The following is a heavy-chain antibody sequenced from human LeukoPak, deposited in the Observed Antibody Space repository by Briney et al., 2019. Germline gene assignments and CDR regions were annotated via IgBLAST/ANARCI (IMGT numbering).Heavy chain of an antibody. D-gene: IGHD6-13*01. CDR2: IYPGDSDT. V-gene: IGHV5-51*01. CDR3: PRELIAAADPFDH. CDR1: GYSFTIYW. Sequence: GESLKISCKGSGYSFTIYWIGWVRHMPGKGLEWMGIIYPGDSDTRYSPSFQGKVTTSAAKSISNVYLQWRSLKASDTAMYYSPRELIAAADPFDHWGQGTLVTVSS. J-gene: IGHJ4*02.